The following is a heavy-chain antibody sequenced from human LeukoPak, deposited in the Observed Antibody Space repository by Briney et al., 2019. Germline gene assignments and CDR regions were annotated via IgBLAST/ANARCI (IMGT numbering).Heavy chain of an antibody. J-gene: IGHJ4*02. CDR2: IIPIFGTA. CDR1: GGTFSSYA. Sequence: SVKVSCKASGGTFSSYAISWVRQAPGQGLEWMGGIIPIFGTANYAQKLQGRVTMTTDTSTSTAYMELRSLRSDDTAVYYCARGEGSGGGDFDFDYWGQGTLVTVSS. D-gene: IGHD2-21*02. V-gene: IGHV1-69*05. CDR3: ARGEGSGGGDFDFDY.